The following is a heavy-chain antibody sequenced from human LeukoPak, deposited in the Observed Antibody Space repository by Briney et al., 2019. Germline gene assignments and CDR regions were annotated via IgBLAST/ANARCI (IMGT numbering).Heavy chain of an antibody. Sequence: GGSLRLSCAASGFTFSSYSMNWVRQAPGKGLEWVSYISSSSSTIYYADSVKGRFTISRDNAKNSLYLQMNSLRAEDTAVYYCAKRYYYGSGSYIFHFDHWGQGTPVTVSS. CDR1: GFTFSSYS. D-gene: IGHD3-10*01. V-gene: IGHV3-48*04. CDR2: ISSSSSTI. J-gene: IGHJ4*02. CDR3: AKRYYYGSGSYIFHFDH.